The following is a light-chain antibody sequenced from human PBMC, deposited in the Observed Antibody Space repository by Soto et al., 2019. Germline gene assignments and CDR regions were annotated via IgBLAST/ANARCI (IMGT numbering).Light chain of an antibody. CDR1: QSISGS. J-gene: IGKJ1*01. Sequence: DIQMTQSPSTLSASVGDRVTITCRASQSISGSLAWYQQKPGKAPKLLIYEASNLKSGVPSRFSGSGSGTESTLTISSLQPDDSAGYYCQQYNGYWTFGQGTSVDIK. CDR3: QQYNGYWT. CDR2: EAS. V-gene: IGKV1-5*03.